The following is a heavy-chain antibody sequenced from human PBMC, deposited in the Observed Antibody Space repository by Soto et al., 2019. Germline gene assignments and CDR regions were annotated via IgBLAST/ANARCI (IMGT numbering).Heavy chain of an antibody. CDR1: GGAISGYY. Sequence: QVQLQESGPGLVKPSETLSLTCTVSGGAISGYYWTWIRQSAGKGLEWIGRIYSSGGTKYNPSLQSRVTMSLDTSKNQFSLRLTSVTPADTAVYYCARGQRFSDSFDPWGQGTLVTVSS. CDR3: ARGQRFSDSFDP. D-gene: IGHD3-3*01. V-gene: IGHV4-4*07. CDR2: IYSSGGT. J-gene: IGHJ5*02.